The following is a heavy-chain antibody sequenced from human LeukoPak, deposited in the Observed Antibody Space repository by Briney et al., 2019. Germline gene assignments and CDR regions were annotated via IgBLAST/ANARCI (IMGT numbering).Heavy chain of an antibody. Sequence: GGSLRLSCAASGFTVNNNYMNWVRQAPGKGLEWVSLIYSGDSTYYADSVKGRFIISRDNSKNTLYLQMNSLRAEDTAVYYCARGGYSSSWYHFDYWGQGTLVTVSS. CDR3: ARGGYSSSWYHFDY. J-gene: IGHJ4*02. V-gene: IGHV3-53*01. CDR2: IYSGDST. D-gene: IGHD6-13*01. CDR1: GFTVNNNY.